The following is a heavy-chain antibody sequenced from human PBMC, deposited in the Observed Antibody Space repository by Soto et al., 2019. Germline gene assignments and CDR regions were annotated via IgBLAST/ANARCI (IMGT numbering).Heavy chain of an antibody. Sequence: QVQLVQSGAEVKKPGSSVKVSCKASGGTFSSYAISWVRQAPGQGLEWMGGIIPIFGTANYAQKFQGRVTITADESTSTAYMELRSLRTEDKAVYYCARDSSHYYGMDVWGQGTTVTVSS. CDR1: GGTFSSYA. CDR3: ARDSSHYYGMDV. CDR2: IIPIFGTA. V-gene: IGHV1-69*01. J-gene: IGHJ6*02.